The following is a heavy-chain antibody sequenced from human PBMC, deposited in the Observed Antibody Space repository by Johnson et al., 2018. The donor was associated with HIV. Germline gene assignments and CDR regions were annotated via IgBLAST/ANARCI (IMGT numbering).Heavy chain of an antibody. Sequence: QVQVVESGGGVVQPGRSLRLSCAASGFTFSTYAMHWVRQAPGKGLEWVAVISNNGKNQFYADSVKGRFTLSRDNSKNTLYLQMNSLRAEDTAVYYCACADIGGNPDAFDIWGQGTMVTVSS. CDR2: ISNNGKNQ. J-gene: IGHJ3*02. CDR1: GFTFSTYA. D-gene: IGHD4-23*01. V-gene: IGHV3-30*04. CDR3: ACADIGGNPDAFDI.